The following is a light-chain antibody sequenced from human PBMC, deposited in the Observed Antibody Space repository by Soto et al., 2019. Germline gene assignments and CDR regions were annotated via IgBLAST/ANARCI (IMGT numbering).Light chain of an antibody. CDR3: QQYNSYSPTWT. CDR2: KAS. V-gene: IGKV1-5*03. Sequence: DIQMTQSPSTLSASVGDRVTITCRASQSISSWLARYQQKPGKAPKLLIYKASSLESGVPSRFSGSGSGTEFTLTISSLQPDDVATYYCQQYNSYSPTWTFGQGTKVEIK. CDR1: QSISSW. J-gene: IGKJ1*01.